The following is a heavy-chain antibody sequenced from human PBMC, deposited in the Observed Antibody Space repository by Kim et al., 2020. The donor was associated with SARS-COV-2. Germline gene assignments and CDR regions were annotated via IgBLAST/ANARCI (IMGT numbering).Heavy chain of an antibody. Sequence: GGSLRLSCAASGFTFSDYYMSWIRQAPGKGLEWVSYISSSSSYTNYADSVKGRFTISRDNAKNSLYLQMNSLRAEDTAVYYCAREGSFMGATPYYYYGMDVWGQGTTVTVSS. V-gene: IGHV3-11*06. D-gene: IGHD1-26*01. CDR2: ISSSSSYT. J-gene: IGHJ6*02. CDR3: AREGSFMGATPYYYYGMDV. CDR1: GFTFSDYY.